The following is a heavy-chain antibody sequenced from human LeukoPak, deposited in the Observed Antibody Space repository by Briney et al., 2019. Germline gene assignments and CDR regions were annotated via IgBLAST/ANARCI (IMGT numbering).Heavy chain of an antibody. Sequence: GGSLRLSCAASGFTFSSYWMSWVRQAPGKGLEWVANIKQDGSEKYNVDSVKGRFTISRDNAKNSLYLQMNSLRAEDTAVYYCARDRYYGSGSYYGFNWFDPWAREPWSPSPQ. J-gene: IGHJ5*02. CDR1: GFTFSSYW. D-gene: IGHD3-10*01. CDR2: IKQDGSEK. V-gene: IGHV3-7*01. CDR3: ARDRYYGSGSYYGFNWFDP.